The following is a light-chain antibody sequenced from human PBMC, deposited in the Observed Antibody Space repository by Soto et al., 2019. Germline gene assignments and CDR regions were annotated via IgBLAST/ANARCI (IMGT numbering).Light chain of an antibody. CDR3: QQYNNWPLF. CDR1: QNFGNT. V-gene: IGKV3-15*01. Sequence: EIVLTQSPATLSVSPGERVTLSCRASQNFGNTLAWYQQKVGQAPRLLIYATSTRATGIPARFSGSGSGTEFSLTISKLQSKDFALYYCQQYNNWPLFFGQGTKLEIK. J-gene: IGKJ2*01. CDR2: ATS.